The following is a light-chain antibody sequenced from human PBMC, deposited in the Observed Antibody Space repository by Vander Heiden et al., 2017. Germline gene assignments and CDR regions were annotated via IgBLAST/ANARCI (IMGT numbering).Light chain of an antibody. CDR3: AAWDDSLNGPV. CDR2: SNN. CDR1: SSNIGSNA. V-gene: IGLV1-44*01. J-gene: IGLJ3*02. Sequence: GKRVTISCPGSSSNIGSNAVNWYQQLPGTAPKLLIYSNNQRPSGVPDRFSGSKSGTSASLAISGLQSEGEADYYCAAWDDSLNGPVFGGGTKLTVL.